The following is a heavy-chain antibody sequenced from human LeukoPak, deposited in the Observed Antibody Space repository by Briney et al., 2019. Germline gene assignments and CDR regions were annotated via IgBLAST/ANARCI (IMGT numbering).Heavy chain of an antibody. D-gene: IGHD1-26*01. CDR3: ASDAPGLLGY. J-gene: IGHJ4*02. V-gene: IGHV4-39*01. CDR2: IYYSGST. CDR1: GGSISGSNYY. Sequence: KPSETLSLTCTVSGGSISGSNYYWGWLRQPPGKGLEWIGSIYYSGSTYYNPSLKSRVTIFVDTSKNQFSLKVRSVTAADTAVYYCASDAPGLLGYWGQGTLVTVSS.